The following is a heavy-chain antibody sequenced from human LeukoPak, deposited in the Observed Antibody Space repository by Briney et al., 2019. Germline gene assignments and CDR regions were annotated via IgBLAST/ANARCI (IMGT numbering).Heavy chain of an antibody. CDR3: ARWAGYCSSISCPYYLDF. J-gene: IGHJ4*02. CDR2: IIPMFGIA. D-gene: IGHD2-2*01. CDR1: GGTFSSYA. V-gene: IGHV1-69*04. Sequence: SVKVSCKASGGTFSSYAISWVRQAPGQGLEWMGRIIPMFGIASYAQKFQDRATITADKSTSTAYMELRSLRTEDTAVHYCARWAGYCSSISCPYYLDFWGQGTLVTVSP.